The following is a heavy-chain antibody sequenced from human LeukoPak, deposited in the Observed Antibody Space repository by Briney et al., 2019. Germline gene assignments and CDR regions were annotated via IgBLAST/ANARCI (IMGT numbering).Heavy chain of an antibody. Sequence: GGSLRLSCAASGFIFTNYFMSWVRQATGKGLVWVASIKHDGSEKYYVDSVKGRFTISRDNAKNSLYLQMNSLRAEDTAVYYCARDSKITIFGVVLDIWGQGTMVTVSS. CDR2: IKHDGSEK. D-gene: IGHD3-3*01. CDR1: GFIFTNYF. CDR3: ARDSKITIFGVVLDI. V-gene: IGHV3-7*01. J-gene: IGHJ3*02.